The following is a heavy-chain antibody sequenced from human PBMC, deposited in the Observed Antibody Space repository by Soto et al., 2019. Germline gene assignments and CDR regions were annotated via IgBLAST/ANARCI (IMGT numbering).Heavy chain of an antibody. CDR3: AKVAMNPFDL. D-gene: IGHD2-2*01. J-gene: IGHJ2*01. CDR2: ISYDGSNK. V-gene: IGHV3-30*18. CDR1: GFTFKSYA. Sequence: QVQLVESGGGVVQPGRSLRLSCAASGFTFKSYAMNWVRQAPGKGLEWVAVISYDGSNKYYADSVKGRFTISRDNSKNTLYLQMNSLRAEDTAVYYCAKVAMNPFDLWGRGTLVTVSS.